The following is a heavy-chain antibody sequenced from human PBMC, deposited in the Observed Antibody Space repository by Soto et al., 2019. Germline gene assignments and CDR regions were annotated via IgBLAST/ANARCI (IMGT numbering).Heavy chain of an antibody. Sequence: QVQLQESGPGLVKPSETLSLTCTVSGGSISSYYWSWIRQPPGKGLEWIGYIYYSGSTNYNPSLKSRVTISVDTSKNQFSLKLSSVTAADTAVYYCARLHYGDYWYFDLWGRGTLVTVSS. CDR1: GGSISSYY. CDR3: ARLHYGDYWYFDL. V-gene: IGHV4-59*08. J-gene: IGHJ2*01. D-gene: IGHD4-17*01. CDR2: IYYSGST.